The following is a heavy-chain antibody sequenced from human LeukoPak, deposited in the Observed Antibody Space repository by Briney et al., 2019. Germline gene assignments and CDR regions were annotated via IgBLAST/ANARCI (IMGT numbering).Heavy chain of an antibody. J-gene: IGHJ5*02. Sequence: PSETLSLTCTVSGGSISSYYWSWIRQPPGKGLEWIGYIYYSGSTNYNPSLKSRVTISVDKSKNQFSLRLSSVTAADTAVYYCARRPVSRWFDPWGQGTLVTVSS. V-gene: IGHV4-59*08. CDR1: GGSISSYY. CDR2: IYYSGST. D-gene: IGHD6-25*01. CDR3: ARRPVSRWFDP.